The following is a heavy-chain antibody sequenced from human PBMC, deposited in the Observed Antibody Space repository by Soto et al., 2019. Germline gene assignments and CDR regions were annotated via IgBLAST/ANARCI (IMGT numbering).Heavy chain of an antibody. D-gene: IGHD3-10*01. CDR2: IYSGGST. Sequence: PGGSLRLSCAASGFTVSSNYMSWVRRAPGKGLEWVSVIYSGGSTYYADSVKGRFTISRDNSKNTLYLQMNSLRAEDTAVYYCAREAPYYGSCGSGICWFDPWGQGTLVTVSS. J-gene: IGHJ5*02. CDR1: GFTVSSNY. V-gene: IGHV3-66*01. CDR3: AREAPYYGSCGSGICWFDP.